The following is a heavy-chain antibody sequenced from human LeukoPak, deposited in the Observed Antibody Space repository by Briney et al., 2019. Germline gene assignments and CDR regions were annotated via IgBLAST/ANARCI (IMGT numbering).Heavy chain of an antibody. Sequence: PGGSLRLSCAASGFTVSSNYMSWVRQAPGKGLEWVSVIYSGGSTYYADSVKGRFTISRDNSKNTLYLQMNSLRAEDTAVYYCAREYRVVVPAQKSNYYYYYMDVWGKGTTVTISS. V-gene: IGHV3-66*01. J-gene: IGHJ6*03. CDR1: GFTVSSNY. D-gene: IGHD2-2*01. CDR2: IYSGGST. CDR3: AREYRVVVPAQKSNYYYYYMDV.